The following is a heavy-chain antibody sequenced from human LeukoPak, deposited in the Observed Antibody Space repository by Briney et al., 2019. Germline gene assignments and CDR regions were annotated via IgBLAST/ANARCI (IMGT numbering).Heavy chain of an antibody. CDR2: IYYSGST. D-gene: IGHD1-26*01. V-gene: IGHV4-59*01. CDR1: GGSISSYY. J-gene: IGHJ3*02. CDR3: ARYIVSYPHHAFDI. Sequence: SETLSLTCTVSGGSISSYYWSWIRQPPGKGLEWIGYIYYSGSTSYNPSLKSRVTIVDTSKKQFSLKLSSVTAADTAFYYCARYIVSYPHHAFDIWGQGTMVTVSS.